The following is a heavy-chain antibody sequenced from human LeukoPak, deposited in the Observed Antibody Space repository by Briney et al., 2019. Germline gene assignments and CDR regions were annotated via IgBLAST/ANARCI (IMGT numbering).Heavy chain of an antibody. J-gene: IGHJ4*02. CDR1: GGSISGSY. D-gene: IGHD4-17*01. Sequence: PSETLSLTCTVSGGSISGSYWSWIRQPPGKGLEWIAYMYNSGSTNYDPSLKSRVTISIDTSKNQFSLKLSSLTAADTAIYYCARGIESYGDYGYWGQGILVTVSS. CDR3: ARGIESYGDYGY. CDR2: MYNSGST. V-gene: IGHV4-59*01.